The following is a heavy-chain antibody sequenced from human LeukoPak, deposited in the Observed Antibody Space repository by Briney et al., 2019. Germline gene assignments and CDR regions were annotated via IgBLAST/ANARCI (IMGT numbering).Heavy chain of an antibody. J-gene: IGHJ4*02. CDR2: IKQDGSEK. Sequence: RGSLRLSCAASGFTFSNYWMSWVRQAPGKGLEWVANIKQDGSEKYYVDSVKGRFTISRDNANNSLFLQMNSLRAEDTAVYYCGKDSVSTVVAPVATSWGQGTLVTVSS. CDR3: GKDSVSTVVAPVATS. D-gene: IGHD2-15*01. CDR1: GFTFSNYW. V-gene: IGHV3-7*01.